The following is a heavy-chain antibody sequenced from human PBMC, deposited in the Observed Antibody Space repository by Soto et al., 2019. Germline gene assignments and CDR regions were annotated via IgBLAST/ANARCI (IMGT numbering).Heavy chain of an antibody. D-gene: IGHD3-3*01. CDR1: GFTFSGSA. V-gene: IGHV3-73*01. CDR2: IRSKANSYAT. CDR3: TRLADLEWLYNYYYGMDV. Sequence: LRLSCAASGFTFSGSAMHWVRQASGKGLEWVGRIRSKANSYATAYAASVKGRFTTSRDDSKNTAYLQMNSLKTEDTAVYYCTRLADLEWLYNYYYGMDVWGQGTTVTVSS. J-gene: IGHJ6*02.